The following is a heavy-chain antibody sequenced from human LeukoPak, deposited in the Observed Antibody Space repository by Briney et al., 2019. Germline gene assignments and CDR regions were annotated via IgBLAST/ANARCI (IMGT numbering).Heavy chain of an antibody. CDR3: ARGWATTVKTFDY. D-gene: IGHD4-17*01. Sequence: SETLSLTCTVSGGSISSYYWSWIRQPPGKGLEWIGYIYHSGSTYYNPSLKSRVTISVDRSKNQFSLKLSSVTAADTAVYYCARGWATTVKTFDYWGQGTLVTVSS. CDR2: IYHSGST. V-gene: IGHV4-59*12. J-gene: IGHJ4*02. CDR1: GGSISSYY.